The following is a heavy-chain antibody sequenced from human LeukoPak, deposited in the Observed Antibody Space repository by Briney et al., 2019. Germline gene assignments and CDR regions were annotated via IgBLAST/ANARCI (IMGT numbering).Heavy chain of an antibody. Sequence: GGSLRLSCAASGFTFSSYGMSWVRQAPGKGLEWVSALSGSGGRTYYADSVKGRFTISRDNSKNTLYLQINSLTAEDTAVYHCVRANGYCSGGTCPGYWGQGTLVTVSS. CDR2: LSGSGGRT. CDR3: VRANGYCSGGTCPGY. D-gene: IGHD2-15*01. V-gene: IGHV3-23*01. CDR1: GFTFSSYG. J-gene: IGHJ4*02.